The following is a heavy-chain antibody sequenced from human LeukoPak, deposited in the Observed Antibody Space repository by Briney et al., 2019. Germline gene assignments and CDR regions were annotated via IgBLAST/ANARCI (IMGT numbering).Heavy chain of an antibody. V-gene: IGHV4-31*03. CDR2: IYYSGST. CDR1: GGSISSGGYY. CDR3: ARVWLQTNWFDP. D-gene: IGHD5-24*01. Sequence: SETLSLTCTVSGGSISSGGYYWSWIRQHPGKGLEWIGYIYYSGSTYYNPSLKSRVTISVDTSKNQFSLKLSSVTAADTAVYYCARVWLQTNWFDPWGQGTLVTVSS. J-gene: IGHJ5*02.